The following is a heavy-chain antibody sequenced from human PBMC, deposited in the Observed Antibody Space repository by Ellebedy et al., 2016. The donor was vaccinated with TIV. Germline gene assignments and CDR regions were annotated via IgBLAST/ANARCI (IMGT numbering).Heavy chain of an antibody. V-gene: IGHV3-7*03. CDR3: ARHRTISGVVIMGGMDV. CDR2: IKKDGSEK. J-gene: IGHJ6*02. D-gene: IGHD3-3*01. CDR1: GFIFSNYW. Sequence: GESLKISCAASGFIFSNYWMSWVRQAPGKGLEWVANIKKDGSEKNYVDSVKGRFTISRDNSKNSLYVQMNSLRAEDTVVYYCARHRTISGVVIMGGMDVWGQGTTVTVSS.